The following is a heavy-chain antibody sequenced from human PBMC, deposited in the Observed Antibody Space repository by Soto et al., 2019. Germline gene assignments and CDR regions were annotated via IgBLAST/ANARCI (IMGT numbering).Heavy chain of an antibody. J-gene: IGHJ6*02. Sequence: PGESLKISCKGSGYSFSTYWIAWVRQMPEKGLEWMGIIYPGDSDTRYSPSFQGQVTISADKSISSAYLQWSSLKASDTAIYYCARPAGSHYYYYGMDVWGQGTTVTVSS. D-gene: IGHD2-15*01. V-gene: IGHV5-51*01. CDR1: GYSFSTYW. CDR2: IYPGDSDT. CDR3: ARPAGSHYYYYGMDV.